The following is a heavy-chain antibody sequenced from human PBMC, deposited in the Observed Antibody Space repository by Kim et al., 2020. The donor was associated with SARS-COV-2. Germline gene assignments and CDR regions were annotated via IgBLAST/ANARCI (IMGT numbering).Heavy chain of an antibody. J-gene: IGHJ6*02. Sequence: GGSLRLSCEASGFTFNSYGMHWVRQAPGKGLEWVAVISYDGINNYYADSVRGRFIISRDNSKNTLFLQMNSLRAEDTAVYYCAKDRDYYGSGSFGYNGMDVGGQGTTGMVSS. D-gene: IGHD3-10*01. V-gene: IGHV3-30*18. CDR2: ISYDGINN. CDR3: AKDRDYYGSGSFGYNGMDV. CDR1: GFTFNSYG.